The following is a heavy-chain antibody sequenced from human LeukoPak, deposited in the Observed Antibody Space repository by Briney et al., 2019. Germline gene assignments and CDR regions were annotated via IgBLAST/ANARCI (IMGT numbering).Heavy chain of an antibody. J-gene: IGHJ4*02. D-gene: IGHD2-21*02. Sequence: GGSLRLSCEASGFTFSSSWMNWVRQAPGKGLEWVANIRGDGGLIYYVDSVKGRFTISRDNAKNSMYLQMNSLRVEDTAVYYCAKDIVGGGDDYWGQGTLVIVSS. CDR1: GFTFSSSW. CDR2: IRGDGGLI. V-gene: IGHV3-7*01. CDR3: AKDIVGGGDDY.